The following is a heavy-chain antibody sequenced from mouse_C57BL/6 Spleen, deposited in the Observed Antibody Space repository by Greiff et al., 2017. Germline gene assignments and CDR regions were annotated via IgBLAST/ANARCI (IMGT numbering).Heavy chain of an antibody. V-gene: IGHV1-15*01. D-gene: IGHD2-3*01. CDR3: TRGDGYSRGYFDV. Sequence: VQLQESGAELVRPGASVTLSCKASGYTFTDYEMHWVKQTPVHGLEWIGAIDPETGGTAYNQKFKGKDILTADKSSSTAYMELRSLTSEDSAVYYCTRGDGYSRGYFDVWGTGTTVTVSS. CDR1: GYTFTDYE. J-gene: IGHJ1*03. CDR2: IDPETGGT.